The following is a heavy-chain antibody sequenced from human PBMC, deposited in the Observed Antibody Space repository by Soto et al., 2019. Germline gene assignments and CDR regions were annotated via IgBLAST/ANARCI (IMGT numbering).Heavy chain of an antibody. CDR1: GFSLSSYY. D-gene: IGHD6-19*01. V-gene: IGHV4-59*01. CDR2: IYYSGST. Sequence: SETMSLTCTFSGFSLSSYYLILLRPPPGKGLEWIGYIYYSGSTNYNPSLKSRVTISIDTSKNQVSLKVNSVTAADTAVYYCARDQRGIYSSGWSRVGDYYGMDVWGQGTTVTVSS. CDR3: ARDQRGIYSSGWSRVGDYYGMDV. J-gene: IGHJ6*02.